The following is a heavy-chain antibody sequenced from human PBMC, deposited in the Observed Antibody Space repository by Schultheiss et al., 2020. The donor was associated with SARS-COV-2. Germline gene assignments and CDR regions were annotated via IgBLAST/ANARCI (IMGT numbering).Heavy chain of an antibody. Sequence: GGSLRLSCAASGFTFSSYAMHWVRQAPGKGLEWVAVISYDGSNKYYADSVKGRFTISRDNAKNSLYLQMNSLRAEDTAVYYCAKRSSEDMATLGDWGRGTLVTVSS. V-gene: IGHV3-30*04. CDR3: AKRSSEDMATLGD. D-gene: IGHD5-24*01. J-gene: IGHJ4*02. CDR2: ISYDGSNK. CDR1: GFTFSSYA.